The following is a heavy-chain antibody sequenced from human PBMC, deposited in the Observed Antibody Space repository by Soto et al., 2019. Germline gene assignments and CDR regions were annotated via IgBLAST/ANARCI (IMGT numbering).Heavy chain of an antibody. J-gene: IGHJ4*02. CDR2: IFWDADN. V-gene: IGHV2-5*02. Sequence: QITLKESGPTMVKPTQTLTLTCSFSGFSLSLSTSGVGVGWIRQPPGKALEWLALIFWDADNRYSPSLKNRLTTTKDTSRTHVVLAMTNMDPVDTATYYCVHRRGSGEFDYWGQGILVTVSS. CDR1: GFSLSLSTSGVG. CDR3: VHRRGSGEFDY. D-gene: IGHD6-25*01.